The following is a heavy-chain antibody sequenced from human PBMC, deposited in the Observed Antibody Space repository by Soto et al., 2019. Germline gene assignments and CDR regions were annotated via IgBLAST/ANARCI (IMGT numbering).Heavy chain of an antibody. Sequence: QVQLVESGGGVVQPGRSLRLSCAASGFTFSSYAMHWVRQAPGKGLEWVAVISYDGSNKYYADSVKGRFTISRDNSKNTLYLQMNSLRAEATAVYYCARDPRDYGSGSYCDYWGQGTLVTVSS. CDR2: ISYDGSNK. V-gene: IGHV3-30-3*01. D-gene: IGHD3-10*01. J-gene: IGHJ4*02. CDR3: ARDPRDYGSGSYCDY. CDR1: GFTFSSYA.